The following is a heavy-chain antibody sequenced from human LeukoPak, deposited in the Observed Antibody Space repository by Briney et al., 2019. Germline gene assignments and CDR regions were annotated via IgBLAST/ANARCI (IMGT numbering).Heavy chain of an antibody. CDR1: GGTFSSYA. CDR2: IIPILGIA. D-gene: IGHD3-9*01. J-gene: IGHJ6*02. Sequence: GASVKVSCKASGGTFSSYAISSVRQAPGQGLEWMGRIIPILGIANYAQKFQGRVTITADKSTSTAYMELSSLRSEDTAVYYCASSSFDWLPDYYYGMDVWGQGTTVTVSS. CDR3: ASSSFDWLPDYYYGMDV. V-gene: IGHV1-69*04.